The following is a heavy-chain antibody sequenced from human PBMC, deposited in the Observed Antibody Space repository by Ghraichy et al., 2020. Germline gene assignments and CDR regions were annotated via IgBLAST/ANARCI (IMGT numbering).Heavy chain of an antibody. CDR2: ISGSGGST. V-gene: IGHV3-23*01. CDR3: ANPVLTGNYYYYYMDV. Sequence: GESLNISCAASGFTFSSYAMSWVRQAPGKGLEWVSSISGSGGSTYYADSVKGRFTISRDNSKNTLYLQMNSLRAEDTAVYYCANPVLTGNYYYYYMDVWGKGTTVTVSS. CDR1: GFTFSSYA. D-gene: IGHD4/OR15-4a*01. J-gene: IGHJ6*03.